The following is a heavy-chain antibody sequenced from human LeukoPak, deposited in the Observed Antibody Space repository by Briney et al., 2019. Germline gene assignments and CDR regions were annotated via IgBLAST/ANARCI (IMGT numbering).Heavy chain of an antibody. CDR1: GGTFSSSA. J-gene: IGHJ6*02. CDR2: IIPVLNIT. V-gene: IGHV1-69*04. D-gene: IGHD5-18*01. Sequence: PVTVSCKTSGGTFSSSAITWVRQAPGQGLEWMGRIIPVLNITTYAQKFQGSVTITADTSTSTVYMELSSLRSEETAVYYCARDQGLTAPPPSGLDVWGQGTTVNVPS. CDR3: ARDQGLTAPPPSGLDV.